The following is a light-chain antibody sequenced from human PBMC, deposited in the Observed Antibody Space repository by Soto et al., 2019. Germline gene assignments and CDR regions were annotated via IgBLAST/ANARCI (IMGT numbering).Light chain of an antibody. Sequence: QSVLTQPASVSGSPGQSITISCTGTNSDIGAFDYVSWYQHHPGKAPRLLIYDVNNWPSGVSDRFSGSKSGNTASLTISGLQAEDEAVYYCSSYTTTTPVVFGGGTKVTVL. CDR3: SSYTTTTPVV. V-gene: IGLV2-14*03. CDR1: NSDIGAFDY. CDR2: DVN. J-gene: IGLJ2*01.